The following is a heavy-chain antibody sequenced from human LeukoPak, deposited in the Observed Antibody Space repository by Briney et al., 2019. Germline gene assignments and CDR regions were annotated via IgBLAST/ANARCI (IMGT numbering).Heavy chain of an antibody. CDR3: ARFRDDTYYYDSSGYRGFDY. Sequence: SETLSLTCTVSGGSISSSSYYWGWIRQPPGKGLEWIGSIYYSGSTYYNPSLKSRVTMSVDTSKNQFSLKLSSVTAADTAVYYCARFRDDTYYYDSSGYRGFDYWGQGTLVTVSS. J-gene: IGHJ4*02. CDR2: IYYSGST. D-gene: IGHD3-22*01. V-gene: IGHV4-39*01. CDR1: GGSISSSSYY.